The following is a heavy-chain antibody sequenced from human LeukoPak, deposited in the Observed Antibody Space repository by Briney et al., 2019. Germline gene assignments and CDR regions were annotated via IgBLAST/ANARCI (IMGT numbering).Heavy chain of an antibody. D-gene: IGHD2-15*01. V-gene: IGHV3-11*04. CDR3: TRTGYCSGGRCYGSSSYYMDV. CDR2: ISSSGSAM. CDR1: GFTFSDYY. J-gene: IGHJ6*03. Sequence: PGGSLRLSCAASGFTFSDYYMTWIRQAPGKGLEWVSYISSSGSAMHYTDSVKGRFTISRDNAKNSLYLRMNSLRGEDTAVYYCTRTGYCSGGRCYGSSSYYMDVWGKGTTVTVSS.